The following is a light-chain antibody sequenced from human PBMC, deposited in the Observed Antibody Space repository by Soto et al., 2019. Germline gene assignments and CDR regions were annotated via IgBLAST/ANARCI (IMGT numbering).Light chain of an antibody. Sequence: EILMTHXPAALSXXXXEXGTXSXRASPSVSNNYLAWYQQKPGQAPRLLIYGASNRATGIPDRFSGSGSGTDFTLTISRLEPEDFAVYYCQQYGSSGTFGQGTKVDTK. CDR2: GAS. V-gene: IGKV3-20*01. CDR3: QQYGSSGT. CDR1: PSVSNNY. J-gene: IGKJ1*01.